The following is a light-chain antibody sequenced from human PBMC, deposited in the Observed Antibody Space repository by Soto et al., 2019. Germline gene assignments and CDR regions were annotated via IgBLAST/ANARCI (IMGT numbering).Light chain of an antibody. J-gene: IGLJ3*02. CDR2: GNS. CDR3: QSYDSSLRSWV. CDR1: SSNIGAGYD. Sequence: QSVLTQPPSVSGAPGQRVTISCTGSSSNIGAGYDVHWYQQLPGTVPKLLIYGNSNRPSGVPDRFSGSKSGTSASLAITGLQAEDEADYYCQSYDSSLRSWVFGGGTKVTVL. V-gene: IGLV1-40*01.